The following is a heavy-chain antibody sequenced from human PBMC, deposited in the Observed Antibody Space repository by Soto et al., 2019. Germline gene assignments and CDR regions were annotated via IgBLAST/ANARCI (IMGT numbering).Heavy chain of an antibody. V-gene: IGHV4-59*01. CDR1: CGSMRTYY. CDR2: IYSSGLT. CDR3: ARGSTRFDP. J-gene: IGHJ5*02. Sequence: SETLSLTCTFSCGSMRTYYWSWIRQPPGKGLEWIAYIYSSGLTNYNPSLKSRVSISVDTPKNQFSLKLTSVTVADTAVYYCARGSTRFDPWGQGTLVTVSS. D-gene: IGHD2-2*01.